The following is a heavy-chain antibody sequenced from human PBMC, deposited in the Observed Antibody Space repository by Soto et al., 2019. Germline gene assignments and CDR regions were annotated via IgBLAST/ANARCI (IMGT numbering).Heavy chain of an antibody. J-gene: IGHJ4*02. D-gene: IGHD4-17*01. Sequence: SVKVSCKASGGTFSSYAISWVRQAPGQGLEWMGGIIPIFGTANYAQKFQGRVTITADESTSTAYMELSSLRSEDTAVYYCAREGRDLPPRFFDYWGQGTQVTVSS. CDR1: GGTFSSYA. CDR3: AREGRDLPPRFFDY. V-gene: IGHV1-69*13. CDR2: IIPIFGTA.